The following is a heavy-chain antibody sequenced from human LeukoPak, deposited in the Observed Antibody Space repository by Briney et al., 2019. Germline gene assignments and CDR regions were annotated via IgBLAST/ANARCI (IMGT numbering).Heavy chain of an antibody. V-gene: IGHV3-7*04. CDR3: ARDRFIYDSSGSHFDY. CDR1: WFTLCKLL. CDR2: KKQDGSEK. Sequence: GGALRLSFAASWFTLCKLLVSWVRQAPGERVGGVGHKKQDGSEKYYVDSVKGRFTISRDNAKNSLYLQMNSLSAEDTAVYYCARDRFIYDSSGSHFDYWGQGTLVTVSS. J-gene: IGHJ4*02. D-gene: IGHD3-22*01.